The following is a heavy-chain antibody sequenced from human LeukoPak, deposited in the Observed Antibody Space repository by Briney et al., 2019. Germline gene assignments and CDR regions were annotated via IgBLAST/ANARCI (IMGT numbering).Heavy chain of an antibody. V-gene: IGHV4-39*07. Sequence: SETLSLTCTVSGGSVSSSSYYWGWIRQPPGKGLEWIGSIFYSETTYYSPSLKSRITISVDTSTNQFSLNVSSVTAADTAVYFCARGRSHFDFWGQGTLVTVSA. J-gene: IGHJ4*02. CDR3: ARGRSHFDF. CDR1: GGSVSSSSYY. D-gene: IGHD1-26*01. CDR2: IFYSETT.